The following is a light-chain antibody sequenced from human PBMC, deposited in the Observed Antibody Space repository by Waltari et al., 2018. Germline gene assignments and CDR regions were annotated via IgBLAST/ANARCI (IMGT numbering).Light chain of an antibody. CDR2: GNN. CDR1: SSHIGADSD. Sequence: QSGLTQPPSVSGAPGQRVTISCTGTSSHIGADSDVHWYTVLPGTAPKLLIFGNNTRPSGVPDRFSGSKSGTSASLAITGLHAEDEADYYCQSYDSSLIASSFGGGTRLTVL. CDR3: QSYDSSLIASS. V-gene: IGLV1-40*01. J-gene: IGLJ2*01.